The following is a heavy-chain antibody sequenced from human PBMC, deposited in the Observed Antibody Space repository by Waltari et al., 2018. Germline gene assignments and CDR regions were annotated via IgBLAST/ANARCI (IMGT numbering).Heavy chain of an antibody. Sequence: QVQLQESGPGLVKPSETLSLTCTVSGGSISSYYWSWLRQPPGKGLEWIGYIYTSGSTNYNPSLKSRVTISVDTSKNQFSLKLSSVTAADTAMYYSARALSSGGYMDVWGKGTTVTVSS. V-gene: IGHV4-4*09. CDR1: GGSISSYY. CDR3: ARALSSGGYMDV. CDR2: IYTSGST. J-gene: IGHJ6*03. D-gene: IGHD2-15*01.